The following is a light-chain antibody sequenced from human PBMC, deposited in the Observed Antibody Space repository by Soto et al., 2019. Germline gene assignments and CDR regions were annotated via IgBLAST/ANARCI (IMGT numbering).Light chain of an antibody. V-gene: IGKV1-33*01. J-gene: IGKJ3*01. Sequence: DIQMTQSPSSLSASVGDRVTLTCQASLDISVFLNWYQQKPGKAPKLLIYDASNLETGVPSRFSGSGSGTHFTLTISSLQPEDIATYYCQQYDDLLITFGPGTKLDIK. CDR2: DAS. CDR1: LDISVF. CDR3: QQYDDLLIT.